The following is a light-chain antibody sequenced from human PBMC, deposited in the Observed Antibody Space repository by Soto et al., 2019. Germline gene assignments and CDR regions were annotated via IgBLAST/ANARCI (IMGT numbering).Light chain of an antibody. J-gene: IGKJ1*01. CDR1: QSVSNDF. CDR3: QQYGSSPRT. V-gene: IGKV3-20*01. Sequence: EIVLTQSPGILSLSPGERATLSFSSSQSVSNDFLAWYQQKPGQPPRLLIYSTSGRATGIPDRFSGSGSGTDFTLTISSLEPEDSAVYYCQQYGSSPRTFGQGTKVDIK. CDR2: STS.